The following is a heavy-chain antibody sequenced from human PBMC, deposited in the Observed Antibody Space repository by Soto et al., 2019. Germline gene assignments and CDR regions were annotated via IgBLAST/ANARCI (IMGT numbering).Heavy chain of an antibody. Sequence: PGGSLRLSCAVSGLTFSNAWINWVRQAPGKGLEWVGRIRNKANSYSTEYAASVKGRFTISRDDSMNSLYLQMNSLKTEDTAVFYCARYSGSYSRGLDYWGQGTPVTVSS. CDR2: IRNKANSYST. CDR3: ARYSGSYSRGLDY. J-gene: IGHJ4*02. D-gene: IGHD1-26*01. CDR1: GLTFSNAW. V-gene: IGHV3-72*01.